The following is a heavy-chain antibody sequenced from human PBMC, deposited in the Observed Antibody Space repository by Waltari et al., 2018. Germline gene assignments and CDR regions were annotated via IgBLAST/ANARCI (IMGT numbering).Heavy chain of an antibody. CDR2: IYPRDADT. J-gene: IGHJ4*02. D-gene: IGHD2-2*01. V-gene: IGHV5-51*01. Sequence: EVQLVQSGAEVKKPGESLKISCKGSGYSFTDYWIVWVRQMPGKGLEWMGIIYPRDADTRYSPSFQGQVTISADKSISTAYLQWSSLKASDTAMYYCARPPVPAATTDFDYWGQGTLVTVSS. CDR1: GYSFTDYW. CDR3: ARPPVPAATTDFDY.